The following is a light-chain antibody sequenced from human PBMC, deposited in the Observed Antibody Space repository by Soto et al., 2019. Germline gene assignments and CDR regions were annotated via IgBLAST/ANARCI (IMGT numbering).Light chain of an antibody. CDR1: SSNIGAGYD. V-gene: IGLV1-40*01. CDR2: GNS. Sequence: QSVLTQPPSVSGAPGQRVTISCTGSSSNIGAGYDVHWYQQLPGTAPKLLIYGNSNRPSGVPDRFSGFKSCTSASLAITGLQAEDEADYYCQSYDSSLSGYVFGTGTKLTVL. CDR3: QSYDSSLSGYV. J-gene: IGLJ1*01.